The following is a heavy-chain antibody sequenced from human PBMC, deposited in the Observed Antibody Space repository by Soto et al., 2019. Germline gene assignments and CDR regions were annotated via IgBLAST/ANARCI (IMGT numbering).Heavy chain of an antibody. D-gene: IGHD3-10*01. V-gene: IGHV4-61*01. CDR1: GGSVSSGSYY. CDR3: ARVITMVRGVITNDAFDI. J-gene: IGHJ3*02. Sequence: SETLSLTCTVSGGSVSSGSYYWSWIRQPPGKGLEWIGYIYYSGSTNYTPSLKSRVTISVDTSKNQFSLKLSSVTAADTAVYYCARVITMVRGVITNDAFDIWGQGTMVTVSS. CDR2: IYYSGST.